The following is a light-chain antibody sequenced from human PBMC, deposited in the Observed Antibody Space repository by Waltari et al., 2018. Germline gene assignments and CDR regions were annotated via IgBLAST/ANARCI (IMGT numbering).Light chain of an antibody. CDR3: LQHNSYPVT. J-gene: IGKJ4*01. CDR1: QGIGND. CDR2: AAS. Sequence: DIQMTQSPSSLSASVGDRVTITCRASQGIGNDLGWYQQKPGKAPKRLIYAASSLPSGVPSRFSGSGSGEEFTLTISILPPEDFATYYCLQHNSYPVTFGGGTKVEIK. V-gene: IGKV1-17*01.